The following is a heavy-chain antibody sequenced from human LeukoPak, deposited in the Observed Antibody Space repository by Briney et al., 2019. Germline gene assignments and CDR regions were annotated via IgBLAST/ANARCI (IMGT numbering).Heavy chain of an antibody. CDR3: ETDYRYSNSFDY. D-gene: IGHD4-11*01. CDR1: GYTLTELS. Sequence: ASVKVSCKVSGYTLTELSMHWVRQAPGKGLEWMGGFDPEDGETIYAQKFQGRVTMTEDTSTDTAYMELSSLRSEDTAVYYCETDYRYSNSFDYWGQGTLVTVSS. J-gene: IGHJ4*02. CDR2: FDPEDGET. V-gene: IGHV1-24*01.